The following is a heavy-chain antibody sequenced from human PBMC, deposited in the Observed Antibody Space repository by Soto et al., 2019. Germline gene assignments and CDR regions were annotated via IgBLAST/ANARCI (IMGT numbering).Heavy chain of an antibody. Sequence: QLQLQESGPRLVKPSETLSLTCTVSGCSISSSSYYWGWIRQPPGKGLEWIGSIYYSGSTYYNPSLQSGVTLSVDTSKIRFSLKLSSVTATDTAVYYCARRLSTGRFDPWGQGTLVTVSS. CDR2: IYYSGST. V-gene: IGHV4-39*01. CDR1: GCSISSSSYY. CDR3: ARRLSTGRFDP. J-gene: IGHJ5*02.